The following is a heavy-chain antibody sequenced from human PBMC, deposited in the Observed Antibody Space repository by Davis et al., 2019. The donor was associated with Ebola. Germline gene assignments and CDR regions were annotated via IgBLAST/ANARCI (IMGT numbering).Heavy chain of an antibody. CDR2: IYPGDSDT. Sequence: GGSLRLSCKASGYNFINYWIGWVRQMPGKGLEWMGIIYPGDSDTKYSPSFRGQVTISADKSITTAYLQWSGLKASDTAIYYCARQRAYSYGYEGEFDFWGQGTLVTVSS. CDR1: GYNFINYW. D-gene: IGHD5-18*01. J-gene: IGHJ4*02. V-gene: IGHV5-51*01. CDR3: ARQRAYSYGYEGEFDF.